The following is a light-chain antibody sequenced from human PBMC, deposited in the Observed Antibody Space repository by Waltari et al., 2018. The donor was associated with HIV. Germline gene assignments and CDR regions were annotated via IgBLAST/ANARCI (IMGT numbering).Light chain of an antibody. CDR1: PSSLSW. J-gene: IGKJ4*01. CDR3: QQYNTFPLT. V-gene: IGKV1-5*03. CDR2: KAS. Sequence: DIHITQSPSTLSASLGDRVTLHFRANPSSLSWLAWYQQKPGKAPRLLIYKASSLENGVPSRFSGSGSGTDFSLTISDVQPDDFAAYYCQQYNTFPLTFGGGTKVEIK.